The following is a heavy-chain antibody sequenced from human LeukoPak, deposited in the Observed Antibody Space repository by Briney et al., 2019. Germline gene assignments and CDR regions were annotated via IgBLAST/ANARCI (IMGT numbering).Heavy chain of an antibody. CDR1: GGSVNTNGYY. V-gene: IGHV4-61*08. J-gene: IGHJ6*02. CDR2: IRDNGNT. CDR3: ARVGGTNFYYYGLDV. Sequence: SETLSLTCTVSGGSVNTNGYYWTWIRQPPGKGLEWIGYIRDNGNTKYNPSLKSRVTISVDTSKNQFSLKLNSVTAADTAVYYCARVGGTNFYYYGLDVWGQGTTVTVSS. D-gene: IGHD3-3*01.